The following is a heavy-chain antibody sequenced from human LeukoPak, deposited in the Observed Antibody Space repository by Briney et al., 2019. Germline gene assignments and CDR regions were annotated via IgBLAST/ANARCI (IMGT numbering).Heavy chain of an antibody. CDR3: TALRGSSWIYNWFDP. CDR2: IKSKTDGGTT. J-gene: IGHJ5*02. CDR1: GFTFSNAW. V-gene: IGHV3-15*07. D-gene: IGHD6-13*01. Sequence: GGSLRLSCAASGFTFSNAWMNWVRQAPGKGLEWVGRIKSKTDGGTTDYAAPVKGRFTISRDDSKNTLYLQMNSLKTEDTAVYYCTALRGSSWIYNWFDPWGQGTLVTVSS.